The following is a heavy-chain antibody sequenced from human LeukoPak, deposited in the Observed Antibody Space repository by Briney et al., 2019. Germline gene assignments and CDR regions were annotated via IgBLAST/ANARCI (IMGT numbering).Heavy chain of an antibody. CDR2: IYTSGST. CDR1: GGSISSYY. V-gene: IGHV4-4*07. J-gene: IGHJ4*02. D-gene: IGHD2-2*01. Sequence: PSETLSLTCTVSGGSISSYYWSWIRQPAGKGLEWIGRIYTSGSTYYNPSLKRRVTISVDTSKNQFSLKLSSVTAADTAVYYCAGHRYCSSTSCLDYWGQGTLVTVSS. CDR3: AGHRYCSSTSCLDY.